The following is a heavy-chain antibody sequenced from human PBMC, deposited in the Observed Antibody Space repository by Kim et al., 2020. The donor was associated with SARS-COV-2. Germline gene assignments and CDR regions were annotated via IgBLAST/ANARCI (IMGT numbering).Heavy chain of an antibody. D-gene: IGHD6-13*01. J-gene: IGHJ6*02. CDR3: AKDWVYYYGMDV. CDR2: I. Sequence: IGYADSVKGRFTISRDNAKNSLYLQMNSLRAEDTALYYCAKDWVYYYGMDVWGQGTTVTVSS. V-gene: IGHV3-9*01.